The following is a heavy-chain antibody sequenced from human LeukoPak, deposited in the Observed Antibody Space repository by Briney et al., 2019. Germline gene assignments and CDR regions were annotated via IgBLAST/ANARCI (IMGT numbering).Heavy chain of an antibody. CDR1: AFTFSINW. CDR3: VRGGRYGSGSYYFDS. CDR2: IRSDGRTT. Sequence: GGSLRLSRAPSAFTFSINWIHWVRQAPGKGLVWVSRIRSDGRTTDYADSVKGRFTVSRDNAKNTLYLQMNSLIVEAAVVYYCVRGGRYGSGSYYFDSWGQGTLVTVSS. V-gene: IGHV3-74*01. D-gene: IGHD3-10*01. J-gene: IGHJ4*02.